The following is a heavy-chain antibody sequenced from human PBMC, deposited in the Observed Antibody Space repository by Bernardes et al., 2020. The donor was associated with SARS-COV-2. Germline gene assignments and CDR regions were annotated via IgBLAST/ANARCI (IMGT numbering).Heavy chain of an antibody. CDR2: VNSAGTT. V-gene: IGHV3-23*05. CDR1: GFTFSNYA. Sequence: SLRLSCAASGFTFSNYAMSWFRQTPGKGLEWISAVNSAGTTYYVDSVRGRFTAARDNSKNTLYLQMSSLRSEDTAVYYCARVVSGPHVGADAFAVWGRGTTVTVSS. CDR3: ARVVSGPHVGADAFAV. D-gene: IGHD2-21*02. J-gene: IGHJ3*01.